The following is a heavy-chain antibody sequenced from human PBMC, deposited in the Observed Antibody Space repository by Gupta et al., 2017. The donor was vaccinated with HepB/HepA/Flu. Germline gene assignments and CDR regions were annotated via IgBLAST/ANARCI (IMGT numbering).Heavy chain of an antibody. V-gene: IGHV3-33*01. J-gene: IGHJ4*02. Sequence: QVRLVESGGGVVQPGMSLRLSCEASGFTLGDYGMHWVRQPPGKGLEWVAIIWSDGSEEYYPDSVTGRFTISRDNSKNTLYLQLDSLRVEDTAVYYCATDGGTGTPRSRLDNWGQGTLVIVSS. D-gene: IGHD1-1*01. CDR1: GFTLGDYG. CDR3: ATDGGTGTPRSRLDN. CDR2: IWSDGSEE.